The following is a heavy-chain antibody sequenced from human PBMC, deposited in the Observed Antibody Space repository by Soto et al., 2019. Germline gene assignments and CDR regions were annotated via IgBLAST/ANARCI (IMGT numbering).Heavy chain of an antibody. Sequence: EVHLLESGGGLVQTGGSLRLSCAASGFIFSSYAMSWVRQAPGKGLEWVSSINVHGGSTNYADSVSGRFTMSRDDYKSMVFLQMDSLRADDTDVYYCAKNYYVDNWGQGTLIIVSS. CDR1: GFIFSSYA. V-gene: IGHV3-23*01. J-gene: IGHJ4*02. CDR2: INVHGGST. CDR3: AKNYYVDN.